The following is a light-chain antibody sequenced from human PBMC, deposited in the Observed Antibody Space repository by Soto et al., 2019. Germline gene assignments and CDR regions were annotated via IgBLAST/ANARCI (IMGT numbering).Light chain of an antibody. V-gene: IGKV3-15*01. CDR1: QSLRSS. CDR2: GAS. J-gene: IGKJ4*01. CDR3: QQFNNWPLT. Sequence: VMTQSPATLSVSPGERATLSCRASQSLRSSLAWYQQKPGQAPRLLIYGASTRATGIPARFSGSGSGTEFTLTISSLQSEDFAVYYCQQFNNWPLTFGGGTKVEIK.